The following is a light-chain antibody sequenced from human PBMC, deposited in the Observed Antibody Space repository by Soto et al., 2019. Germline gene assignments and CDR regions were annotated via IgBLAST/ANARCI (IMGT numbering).Light chain of an antibody. CDR3: QQSYSAPPT. CDR1: LNIPGY. V-gene: IGKV1-39*01. J-gene: IGKJ5*01. CDR2: ATS. Sequence: DIQMTQSPSSLSASIGDRVIMTYRASLNIPGYWYWYQFKEGNDPKLLIYATSRVQGGVPSRFSGGGYGTEFTLTISSLQPEDVATYYYQQSYSAPPTIGQGTRL.